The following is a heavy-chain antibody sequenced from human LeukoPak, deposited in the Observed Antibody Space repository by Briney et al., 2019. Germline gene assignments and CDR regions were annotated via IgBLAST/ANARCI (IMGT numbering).Heavy chain of an antibody. D-gene: IGHD3-10*01. Sequence: SETLSLTCTVSGGSISNYYWSWLRQPAGKGLEWIRRMYTSGSTKYNPSLKSRVTISVDKSKNQFSLKVTSVTAADTAGYFCARDHYGSGNYKSYFDYWGQGTQVTVSS. CDR2: MYTSGST. V-gene: IGHV4-4*07. CDR3: ARDHYGSGNYKSYFDY. CDR1: GGSISNYY. J-gene: IGHJ4*02.